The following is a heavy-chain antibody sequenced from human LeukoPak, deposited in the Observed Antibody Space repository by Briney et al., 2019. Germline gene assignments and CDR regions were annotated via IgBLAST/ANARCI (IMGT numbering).Heavy chain of an antibody. D-gene: IGHD3-9*01. Sequence: SETLSLTCTVSGGSISSHYWSWVRQPPGRGLEWLGYIYYSGTTNYNPSLKSRVTISVDTSKNQFSLKLSSVTAADTAVYYCARGLTYYDILTAYYTFPYFDYWGQGTLVTVSS. CDR3: ARGLTYYDILTAYYTFPYFDY. CDR1: GGSISSHY. J-gene: IGHJ4*02. CDR2: IYYSGTT. V-gene: IGHV4-59*11.